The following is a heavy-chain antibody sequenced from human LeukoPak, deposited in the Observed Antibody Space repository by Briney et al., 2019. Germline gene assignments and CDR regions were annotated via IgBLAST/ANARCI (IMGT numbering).Heavy chain of an antibody. D-gene: IGHD6-19*01. CDR3: ATSSGWKSNIDY. J-gene: IGHJ4*02. Sequence: ASVKVSCKASGYTFTSYGISWVRQAPGQGREWMGWISAYNGNTNYAQKLQGRVTMTRDTSISTAYMELSRLRSDDTAVFYCATSSGWKSNIDYWGQGTLVTVSS. V-gene: IGHV1-18*01. CDR1: GYTFTSYG. CDR2: ISAYNGNT.